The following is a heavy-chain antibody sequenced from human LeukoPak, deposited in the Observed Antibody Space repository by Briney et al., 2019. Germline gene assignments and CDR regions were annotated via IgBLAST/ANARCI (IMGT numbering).Heavy chain of an antibody. J-gene: IGHJ4*02. CDR3: AGGRPYYFDY. Sequence: KPSETPSPPLTVSGGALSCFYWGWVREPPREGLEWIGYISYSGSTNYNPSLKSRVTISVDTSKNQFSLKLSSVTAADTAVYYCAGGRPYYFDYWGQGTLVTVSS. CDR1: GGALSCFY. CDR2: ISYSGST. V-gene: IGHV4-59*01.